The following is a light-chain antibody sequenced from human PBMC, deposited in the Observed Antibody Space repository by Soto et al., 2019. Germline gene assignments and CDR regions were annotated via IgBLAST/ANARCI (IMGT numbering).Light chain of an antibody. V-gene: IGKV3-15*01. Sequence: EIVLTKSPSTLSVSPGERATLSCRASQSVSSNLAWYQQKPGQAPRLLIYGASTRATGIPARFSGSGSGTEFTLTISSLQSEDFAVYYCQQYNNWLPITFGQGTRLEI. CDR3: QQYNNWLPIT. CDR1: QSVSSN. J-gene: IGKJ5*01. CDR2: GAS.